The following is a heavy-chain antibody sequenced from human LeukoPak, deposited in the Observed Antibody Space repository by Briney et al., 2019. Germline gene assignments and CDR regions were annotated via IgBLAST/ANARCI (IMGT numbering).Heavy chain of an antibody. CDR3: ATDGGSGPFHRYFRN. Sequence: PGGSLRLSCEASGFTFSSLGTHWVRQTPGKGLEWVAFRHYNGITENYADSVKGRFTVSRDNSKNTFYLQMNSLKVEDTAMYYCATDGGSGPFHRYFRNWGQGTLVTVSS. CDR2: RHYNGITE. CDR1: GFTFSSLG. D-gene: IGHD3-9*01. J-gene: IGHJ1*01. V-gene: IGHV3-30*02.